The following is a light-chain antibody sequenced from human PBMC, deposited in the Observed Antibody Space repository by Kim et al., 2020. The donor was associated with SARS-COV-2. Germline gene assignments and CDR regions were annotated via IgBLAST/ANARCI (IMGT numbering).Light chain of an antibody. CDR2: NNN. CDR1: TSNIGAKT. J-gene: IGLJ3*02. V-gene: IGLV1-44*01. Sequence: GQRVTISCSKRTSNIGAKTINWYQKLPGMAPKVLIYNNNQRPSGVPDRFSGSKSGTSASLAISGLQSEDEADYYCAAWDDSRSSRVFGGGTQLTVL. CDR3: AAWDDSRSSRV.